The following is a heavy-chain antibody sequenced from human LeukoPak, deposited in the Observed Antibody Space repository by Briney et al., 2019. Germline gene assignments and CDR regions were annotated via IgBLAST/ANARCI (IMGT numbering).Heavy chain of an antibody. J-gene: IGHJ4*02. Sequence: ASVKVSCKTSGYTFTNYYIHWVRQAPGQGLEWMGRIDPNTGGTKSAKNFQGRVAMTRDTSISTAYMALSGLRSDDTAVYYCASLYDIVGTTVDYWGQGTLVTVSS. D-gene: IGHD1-26*01. CDR2: IDPNTGGT. CDR1: GYTFTNYY. V-gene: IGHV1-2*06. CDR3: ASLYDIVGTTVDY.